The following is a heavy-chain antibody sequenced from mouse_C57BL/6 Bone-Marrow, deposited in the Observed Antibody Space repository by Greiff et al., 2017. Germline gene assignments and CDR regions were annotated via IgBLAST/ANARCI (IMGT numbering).Heavy chain of an antibody. J-gene: IGHJ3*01. Sequence: VQLQQSGAELVKPGASVKLSCKASGYTFTSYWMHWVKQRPGQGLEWIGLIHPNSGSTNYNEKFKSKATLTVDKSSSTAYMQLSSLTSEDSAVYYCARGSMVVPFAYWGQGTLVTVSA. V-gene: IGHV1-64*01. D-gene: IGHD2-10*02. CDR1: GYTFTSYW. CDR3: ARGSMVVPFAY. CDR2: IHPNSGST.